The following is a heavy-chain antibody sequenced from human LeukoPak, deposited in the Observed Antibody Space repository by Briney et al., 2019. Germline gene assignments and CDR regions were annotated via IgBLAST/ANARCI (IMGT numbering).Heavy chain of an antibody. CDR2: IYDRVTA. CDR1: GASISNYF. V-gene: IGHV4-59*13. J-gene: IGHJ4*02. Sequence: SETLSLTCTVSGASISNYFWSWIRQPPGKGLEWIGFIYDRVTANYNPSLKSRVTMSVDTSENQVSLKLDSVTAADTAIYYCARLHYGDFDWGQGTLVTVSS. CDR3: ARLHYGDFD. D-gene: IGHD4-17*01.